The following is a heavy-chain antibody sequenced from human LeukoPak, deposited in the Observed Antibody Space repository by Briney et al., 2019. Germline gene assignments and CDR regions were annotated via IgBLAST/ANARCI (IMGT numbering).Heavy chain of an antibody. J-gene: IGHJ5*02. D-gene: IGHD5-18*01. CDR1: GGSFSGYS. V-gene: IGHV4-34*01. CDR3: ARRSMQLWLLFGGWFDP. Sequence: SETLSLTCAVYGGSFSGYSWSWIRQPPGKGLEWIGEINHSGSTNYNPSLKSRVTISADTSKNQFSLKLSSVTAADTAVYYCARRSMQLWLLFGGWFDPWGQGTLVTVSS. CDR2: INHSGST.